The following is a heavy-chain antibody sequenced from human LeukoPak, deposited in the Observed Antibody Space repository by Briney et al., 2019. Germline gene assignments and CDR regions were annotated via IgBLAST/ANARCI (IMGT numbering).Heavy chain of an antibody. CDR2: INPKNGGS. D-gene: IGHD1-26*01. CDR1: GYTFTGYY. J-gene: IGHJ3*02. Sequence: ASVKVSCKASGYTFTGYYMHWVRQAPGQGLEWVGWINPKNGGSNYAQKFQGRVTMTRDMSTSTVYMELSSLRSEDTAVYYCARGSRVGATVAFDIWGQGTMVTVSS. CDR3: ARGSRVGATVAFDI. V-gene: IGHV1-2*02.